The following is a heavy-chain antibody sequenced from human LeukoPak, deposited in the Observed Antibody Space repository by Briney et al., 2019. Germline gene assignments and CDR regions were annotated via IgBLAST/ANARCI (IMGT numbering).Heavy chain of an antibody. Sequence: ASVKVSCKASGGTFSSYAISWVRQAPGQGLEWMGGIIPIFGTANYAQKLQGRVTMTTDTSTSTAYMELRSLRSDDTAVYYCAGNGRRYYGSGSPGDFDYWGQGTLVTVSS. CDR3: AGNGRRYYGSGSPGDFDY. CDR2: IIPIFGTA. D-gene: IGHD3-10*01. J-gene: IGHJ4*02. CDR1: GGTFSSYA. V-gene: IGHV1-69*05.